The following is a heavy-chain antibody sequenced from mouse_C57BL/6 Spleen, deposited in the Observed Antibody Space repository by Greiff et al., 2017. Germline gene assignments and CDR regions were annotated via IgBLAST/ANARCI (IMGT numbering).Heavy chain of an antibody. CDR1: GFTFSGYA. D-gene: IGHD6-1*01. CDR3: ARDLFVDY. Sequence: DVHLVESGGGLVKPGGSLKLSCAASGFTFSGYAMSWVRQTPEKRLEWVATISDGGSYTSYPDNVKGRFTISRDNAKNNLYLQMSHLKSEDTAMYYCARDLFVDYWGQGTTLTVAS. CDR2: ISDGGSYT. J-gene: IGHJ2*01. V-gene: IGHV5-4*01.